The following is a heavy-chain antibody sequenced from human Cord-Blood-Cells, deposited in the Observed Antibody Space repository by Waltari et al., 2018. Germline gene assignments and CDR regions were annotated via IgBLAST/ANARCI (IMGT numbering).Heavy chain of an antibody. V-gene: IGHV4-61*09. CDR1: GGSISSGSYY. J-gene: IGHJ4*02. CDR2: LYTRGST. D-gene: IGHD3-10*01. CDR3: ARGGGSGSYYDY. Sequence: QVQLQESGPGLVKPSQTLSLTCTVSGGSISSGSYYWSWIRQPAGKGLEWIGYLYTRGSTNYNPSLKSRVTISVDTSKNQFSLKLSSVTAADTAVYYCARGGGSGSYYDYWGQGTLVTVSS.